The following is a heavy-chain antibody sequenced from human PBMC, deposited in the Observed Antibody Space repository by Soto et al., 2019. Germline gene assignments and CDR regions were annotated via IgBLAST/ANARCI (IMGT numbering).Heavy chain of an antibody. V-gene: IGHV3-48*02. D-gene: IGHD6-13*01. CDR3: ARDYTHSSSYYYYGMDV. CDR2: ISSSSSTI. CDR1: GFTFSSYS. J-gene: IGHJ6*02. Sequence: HPGGSLRLSCAASGFTFSSYSMNWVRQAPGKGLEWVSYISSSSSTIYYADSVKGRFTISRDNAKNSLYLQMNSLRDEDTAVYYCARDYTHSSSYYYYGMDVWGQGTTVTVSS.